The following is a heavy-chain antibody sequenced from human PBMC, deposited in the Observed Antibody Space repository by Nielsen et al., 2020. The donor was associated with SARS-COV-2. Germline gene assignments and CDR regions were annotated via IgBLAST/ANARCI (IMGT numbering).Heavy chain of an antibody. CDR2: ILPIFGAT. Sequence: SVKVSCKASGGTFGSHGVTWVRQAPAQGLEWMGGILPIFGATNYAQQFQGRVTITADESTSTAYLDLSSLRSDDSAIYYCTRDRFSAYDCGFWGQGTLVTVSS. CDR3: TRDRFSAYDCGF. V-gene: IGHV1-69*13. CDR1: GGTFGSHG. J-gene: IGHJ4*02. D-gene: IGHD5-12*01.